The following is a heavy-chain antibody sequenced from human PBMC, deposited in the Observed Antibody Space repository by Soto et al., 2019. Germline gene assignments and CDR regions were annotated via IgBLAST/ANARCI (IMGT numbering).Heavy chain of an antibody. V-gene: IGHV4-59*08. CDR2: IYYSGST. D-gene: IGHD5-18*01. J-gene: IGHJ4*02. Sequence: SETLSLTCSVSGGSTSSYYWSWIRQPPGKGLEWIGYIYYSGSTNYNPSLTSRVTISVDTSKNQFSLKLSSVTAADTAVYYCARHRYSYGVYYFDYWGQGTLVTVSS. CDR3: ARHRYSYGVYYFDY. CDR1: GGSTSSYY.